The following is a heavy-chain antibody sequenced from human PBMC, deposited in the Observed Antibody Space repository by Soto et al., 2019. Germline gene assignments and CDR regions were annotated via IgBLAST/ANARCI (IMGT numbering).Heavy chain of an antibody. V-gene: IGHV1-58*01. CDR2: IAVGSGYT. J-gene: IGHJ4*02. D-gene: IGHD2-8*01. Sequence: ASVKVSCKASGFTFTSSAFQCVRQARGQRLEWIGWIAVGSGYTNYAQRFQDRVTLTRDMSTATTYMELSRLTSEDTAIYYCAADATAWQQMVPSDYWGQGTLVTVSS. CDR1: GFTFTSSA. CDR3: AADATAWQQMVPSDY.